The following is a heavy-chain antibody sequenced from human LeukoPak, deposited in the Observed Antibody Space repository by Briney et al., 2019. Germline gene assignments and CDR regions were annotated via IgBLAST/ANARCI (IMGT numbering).Heavy chain of an antibody. J-gene: IGHJ4*02. D-gene: IGHD5-18*01. V-gene: IGHV4-38-2*02. CDR1: GYSISSDYY. CDR2: IYYSGST. CDR3: ARHEDTAMVVSPFDY. Sequence: PSETLSLTCTVSGYSISSDYYWGWIRQPPGKGLEWIGSIYYSGSTYYNPSLKSRVTISVDTSKNQFSLKLSSVTAADTAVYYCARHEDTAMVVSPFDYWGQGTLVTVSS.